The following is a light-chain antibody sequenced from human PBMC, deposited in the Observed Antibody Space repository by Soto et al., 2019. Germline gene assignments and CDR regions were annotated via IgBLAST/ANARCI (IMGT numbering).Light chain of an antibody. J-gene: IGLJ3*02. V-gene: IGLV2-11*01. CDR2: DVN. CDR1: SSDVGGYAF. Sequence: QSALTQPRSVSGSPGQSVTISCIGTSSDVGGYAFVSWYQQRPGRAPKLMIYDVNKRPSGVPDRFSASKSGNTASLTISGLQAEDEADYYCSSFAGTYNWVFGGGTKVTVL. CDR3: SSFAGTYNWV.